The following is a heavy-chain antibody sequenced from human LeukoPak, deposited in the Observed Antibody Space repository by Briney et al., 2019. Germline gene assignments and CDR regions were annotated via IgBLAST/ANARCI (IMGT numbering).Heavy chain of an antibody. V-gene: IGHV4-4*07. CDR2: IYTSGST. J-gene: IGHJ5*02. Sequence: SETLSLTCTVSGGSISSYYWSWIRQPAGKGLEWIGRIYTSGSTNYNPSLKSRVTMSVDTSKNQFSLKLSSVTAADTAVYYCARDGQQLVRGGGWFDPWGQGTLVTVYS. CDR1: GGSISSYY. CDR3: ARDGQQLVRGGGWFDP. D-gene: IGHD6-6*01.